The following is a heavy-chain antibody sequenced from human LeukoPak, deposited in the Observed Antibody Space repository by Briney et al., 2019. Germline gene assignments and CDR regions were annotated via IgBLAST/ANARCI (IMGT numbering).Heavy chain of an antibody. Sequence: PGGSLRLSCAASGFTFSNYAMNWVRQAPGKGLEGVSSISGGGETTYYADSAKGRFTTSRDNSQNTLYLQMNSLRAEDTAVYYCARDYADYVGYFFFDYWGQGTLVTVSS. CDR1: GFTFSNYA. CDR3: ARDYADYVGYFFFDY. CDR2: ISGGGETT. V-gene: IGHV3-23*01. D-gene: IGHD4-17*01. J-gene: IGHJ4*02.